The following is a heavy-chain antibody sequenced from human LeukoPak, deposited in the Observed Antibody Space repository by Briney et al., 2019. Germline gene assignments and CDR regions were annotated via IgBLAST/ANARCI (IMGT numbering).Heavy chain of an antibody. V-gene: IGHV4-61*02. D-gene: IGHD3-3*01. Sequence: SETLSLTCTVSGGSISSGSYYWSWIRQPAGKGLEWIGRIYTSGSTNYNPSLKSRVTISVDTSKNQFSLKLSSVTAADTAVYYCARHLAIFGVVINNWFDPWGQGTLVTVSS. J-gene: IGHJ5*02. CDR1: GGSISSGSYY. CDR3: ARHLAIFGVVINNWFDP. CDR2: IYTSGST.